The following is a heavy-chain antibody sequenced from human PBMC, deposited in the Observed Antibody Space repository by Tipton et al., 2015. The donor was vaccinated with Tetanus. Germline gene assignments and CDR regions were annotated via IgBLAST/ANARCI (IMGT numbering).Heavy chain of an antibody. J-gene: IGHJ3*01. CDR1: GFIFSNNS. CDR2: ISGSGEIV. CDR3: SRGGLPRPGADAFDF. D-gene: IGHD3-10*01. Sequence: SLRLSCAASGFIFSNNSMNWVRQAPGKGLDWVSRISGSGEIVHYADSVKGRFTISRDNSKNSLYLQMDSLRDEDSAVYYCSRGGLPRPGADAFDFWGQGAMVTVSS. V-gene: IGHV3-48*02.